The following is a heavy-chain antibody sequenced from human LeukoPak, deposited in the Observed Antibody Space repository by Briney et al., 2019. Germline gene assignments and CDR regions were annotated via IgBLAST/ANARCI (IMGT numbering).Heavy chain of an antibody. Sequence: SDTLSLTCTVSGGSISSYYWSWIRQPPGKGLEWFGYIYYSGSINYNPSLKSRVTISVDTSKNQFSLKVSPVTAADTAVYYGARGNWYLDDWGQGTLVTVSS. V-gene: IGHV4-59*07. CDR3: ARGNWYLDD. CDR2: IYYSGSI. D-gene: IGHD1-1*01. J-gene: IGHJ4*02. CDR1: GGSISSYY.